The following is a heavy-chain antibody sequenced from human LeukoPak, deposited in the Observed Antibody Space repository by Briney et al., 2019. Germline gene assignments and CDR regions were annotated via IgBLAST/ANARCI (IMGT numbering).Heavy chain of an antibody. CDR1: GFTFSSYG. Sequence: PGGSLRLSCAASGFTFSSYGMHWLRQAPGKGLEWVAFIRYDGSNKYYADSVKGRFTISRDNSKNTLYLQMNSLRAEDTAVYYRAKDRRGLWFGESYYFDYWGQGTLVTVSS. CDR2: IRYDGSNK. J-gene: IGHJ4*02. D-gene: IGHD3-10*01. V-gene: IGHV3-30*02. CDR3: AKDRRGLWFGESYYFDY.